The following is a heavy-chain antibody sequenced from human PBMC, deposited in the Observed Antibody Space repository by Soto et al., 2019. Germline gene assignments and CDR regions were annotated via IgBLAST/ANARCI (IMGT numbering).Heavy chain of an antibody. J-gene: IGHJ5*02. D-gene: IGHD1-1*01. CDR2: IRSKANSYAT. Sequence: HGWCLGVWSAASGVTFIVSAMPWVRQASGKGLEWVGRIRSKANSYATAYAASVKGRFTISRDDSKNTAYLQMNSLKTEDTAVYYCTRQGWDPQREFDPWGQGTL. CDR1: GVTFIVSA. V-gene: IGHV3-73*01. CDR3: TRQGWDPQREFDP.